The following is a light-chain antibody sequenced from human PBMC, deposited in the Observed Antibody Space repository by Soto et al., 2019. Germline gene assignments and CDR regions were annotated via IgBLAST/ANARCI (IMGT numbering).Light chain of an antibody. CDR3: CSYAGSSTFVV. CDR1: SSDVGSYNL. V-gene: IGLV2-23*03. CDR2: EGS. Sequence: QSALTQPAPMSGSPGQSITISCTGTSSDVGSYNLVSWYQQHPGKAPKLMIYEGSKRPSGVSNRFSGSKSGNTASLTISGLQAGDEANYYCCSYAGSSTFVVFGGGTKLTVL. J-gene: IGLJ3*02.